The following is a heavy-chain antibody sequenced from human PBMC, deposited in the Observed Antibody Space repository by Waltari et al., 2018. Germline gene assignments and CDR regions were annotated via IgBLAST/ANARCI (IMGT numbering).Heavy chain of an antibody. J-gene: IGHJ5*02. D-gene: IGHD3-16*02. Sequence: QVQLQESGPGLVKPSETLSLTCAVSGYSISSGYYWGWIRQPPGKGLEWIGSIYHSGSTYYNPSLKSRVTISVDTSKNQFSLKLSSVTAADTAVYYCARVRPSKSYRRPPGGYNWFDPWGQGTLVTVSS. CDR1: GYSISSGYY. CDR3: ARVRPSKSYRRPPGGYNWFDP. CDR2: IYHSGST. V-gene: IGHV4-38-2*01.